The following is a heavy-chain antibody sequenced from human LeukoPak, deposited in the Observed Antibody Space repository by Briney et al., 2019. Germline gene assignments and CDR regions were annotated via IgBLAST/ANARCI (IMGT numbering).Heavy chain of an antibody. J-gene: IGHJ4*02. CDR2: IIPIFGTA. CDR1: GGTFSSYA. Sequence: GSSVKVSCKASGGTFSSYAISWVRQAPGQGLEWMGGIIPIFGTANYAQKFQGRVTITADKSTSTAYMELSSLRSEDTAVYYCARGTSLGYCSGGSCYSPDYWGQGTLVTVSS. V-gene: IGHV1-69*06. D-gene: IGHD2-15*01. CDR3: ARGTSLGYCSGGSCYSPDY.